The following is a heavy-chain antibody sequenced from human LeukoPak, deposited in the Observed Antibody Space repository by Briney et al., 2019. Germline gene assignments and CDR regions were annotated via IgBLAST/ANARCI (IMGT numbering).Heavy chain of an antibody. J-gene: IGHJ4*02. V-gene: IGHV4-39*07. CDR3: ARAPSGVSFDY. Sequence: SETLSLTCTVSGGTTSTSSYYFAWIREPPGKGLEWIGSVYYSGSTYYHPSLKSRVTISIDTSKNPFSLNLNSVTAADTAVYYCARAPSGVSFDYCGQGTLVTVSS. D-gene: IGHD1-26*01. CDR1: GGTTSTSSYY. CDR2: VYYSGST.